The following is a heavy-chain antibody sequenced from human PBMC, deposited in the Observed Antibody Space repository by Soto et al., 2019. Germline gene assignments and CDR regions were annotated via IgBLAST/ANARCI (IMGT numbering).Heavy chain of an antibody. Sequence: PSETLSLTCTVSCGSITSSGYYWGWIRQPPGKGLEWIGSISFKGTAYYNPSLKSRVTISEDTSQNQFPLNLSSVTAADTAVFDCAGSTFWYLDETGGYYDLDTWGQGTLVTVSS. V-gene: IGHV4-39*01. J-gene: IGHJ5*02. CDR1: CGSITSSGYY. D-gene: IGHD3-22*01. CDR2: ISFKGTA. CDR3: AGSTFWYLDETGGYYDLDT.